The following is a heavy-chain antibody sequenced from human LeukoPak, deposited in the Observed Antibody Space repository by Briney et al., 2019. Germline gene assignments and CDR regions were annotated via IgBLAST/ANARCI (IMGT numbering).Heavy chain of an antibody. CDR2: INHSGST. CDR1: GGSFSGYF. J-gene: IGHJ2*01. V-gene: IGHV4-34*01. Sequence: SETLSLTCAVYGGSFSGYFWSWIRQPPGKGLEWIGEINHSGSTNYNPSLKSRVTMSVDTSKNQFSLKLSSVTAADTAVYYCAREVRPGDLHWYFDLWGRGTLVTVSS. CDR3: AREVRPGDLHWYFDL. D-gene: IGHD3-10*01.